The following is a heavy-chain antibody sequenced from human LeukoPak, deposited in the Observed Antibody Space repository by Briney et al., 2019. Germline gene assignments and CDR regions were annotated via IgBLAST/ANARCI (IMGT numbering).Heavy chain of an antibody. CDR2: IKSKTDGGTT. CDR3: AQDGGPHFDY. V-gene: IGHV3-15*01. D-gene: IGHD3-16*01. Sequence: GGSLRLSCAASGFTFSNAWMSWVRQAPGKGLEWVGRIKSKTDGGTTDYAAPVKGRFTISRDDSKNTLYLQMNSLRAEDTAVYYCAQDGGPHFDYWGQGTLVTVSS. J-gene: IGHJ4*02. CDR1: GFTFSNAW.